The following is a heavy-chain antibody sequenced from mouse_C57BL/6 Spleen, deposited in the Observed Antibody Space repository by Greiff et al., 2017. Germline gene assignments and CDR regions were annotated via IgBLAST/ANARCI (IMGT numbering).Heavy chain of an antibody. V-gene: IGHV1-69*01. J-gene: IGHJ2*01. CDR1: GYTFTSYW. CDR2: IDPSESYT. Sequence: QVQLQQPGAELVMPGASVKLSCKASGYTFTSYWMHWVKQRPGQGLEWIGEIDPSESYTNYNQKFKGKSTLTVDKSSSTAYMQLSSLTSEDSAVYYCARSNYGSPFDYWGQGTTLTVSS. D-gene: IGHD1-1*01. CDR3: ARSNYGSPFDY.